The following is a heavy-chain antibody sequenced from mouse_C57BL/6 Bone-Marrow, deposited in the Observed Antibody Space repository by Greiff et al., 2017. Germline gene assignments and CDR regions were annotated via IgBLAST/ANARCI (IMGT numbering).Heavy chain of an antibody. D-gene: IGHD1-1*01. J-gene: IGHJ4*01. V-gene: IGHV1-69*01. CDR3: ARTFITTVVAGGYYAMDY. Sequence: QVQLQQPGAELVMPGASVKLSCKASGYTFTSYWMHWVKQRPGQGLEWIGEIDPSDSYTNYNQKFKGKSTLTVDKSSRTAYMQLSSLTSEDSAVYYCARTFITTVVAGGYYAMDYWGQGTSVTVSS. CDR1: GYTFTSYW. CDR2: IDPSDSYT.